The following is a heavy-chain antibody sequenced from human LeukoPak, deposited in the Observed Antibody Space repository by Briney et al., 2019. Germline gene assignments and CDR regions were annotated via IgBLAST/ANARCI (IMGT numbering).Heavy chain of an antibody. CDR1: GFTFNAFG. V-gene: IGHV3-48*02. CDR3: ARNYYGSGSYYALGY. J-gene: IGHJ4*02. Sequence: GGSLRLSCAASGFTFNAFGMNWVRQAPGKGLEWVSYIGTTSGAIYYADSVKGRFTISRDSAKNSLYLQMNSLRDEDTAVYYCARNYYGSGSYYALGYWGQGTLVTVSS. CDR2: IGTTSGAI. D-gene: IGHD3-10*01.